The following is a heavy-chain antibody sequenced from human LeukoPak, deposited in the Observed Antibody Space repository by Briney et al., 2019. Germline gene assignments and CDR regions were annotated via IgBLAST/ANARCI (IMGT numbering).Heavy chain of an antibody. J-gene: IGHJ4*02. CDR1: GGSISSSSYY. CDR3: ARLTEGNTYGHEGTFDY. D-gene: IGHD5-18*01. Sequence: SETLSLTCTVSGGSISSSSYYWGWIRQPPGKGLEWIGSIYYRGTTYYNPSLKSRVTISVDTSKNQFSLKLSSVTAGGTAVYYCARLTEGNTYGHEGTFDYWGQGTLVTVSS. CDR2: IYYRGTT. V-gene: IGHV4-39*01.